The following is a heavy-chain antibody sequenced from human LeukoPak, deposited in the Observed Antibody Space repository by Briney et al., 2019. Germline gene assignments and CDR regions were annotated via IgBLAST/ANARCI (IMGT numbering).Heavy chain of an antibody. Sequence: GASVKVSCKASGYTFTGYYMHWVRQAPGQGLEWMGWINPNSGGTNYAQKFQGRVTMTRDTSISTAYMELSRLRSDDTAVYYCARGGITMVRGVIPLDYWGQGTLVTVSS. J-gene: IGHJ4*02. D-gene: IGHD3-10*01. CDR1: GYTFTGYY. CDR3: ARGGITMVRGVIPLDY. V-gene: IGHV1-2*02. CDR2: INPNSGGT.